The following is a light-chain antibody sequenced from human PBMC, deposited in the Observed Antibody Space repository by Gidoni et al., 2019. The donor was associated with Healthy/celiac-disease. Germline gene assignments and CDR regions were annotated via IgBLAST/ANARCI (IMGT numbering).Light chain of an antibody. CDR1: QSISSY. CDR3: QQSYSTPFT. J-gene: IGKJ3*01. CDR2: AAS. Sequence: DIPITQSPSSLSASVSDRVTITCRASQSISSYLNWYQQKPGKAPKLLIYAASRLQSGVPSRFSGSGSGTDFTLTISSLQPEDFATYYCQQSYSTPFTFGPGTKVEIK. V-gene: IGKV1-39*01.